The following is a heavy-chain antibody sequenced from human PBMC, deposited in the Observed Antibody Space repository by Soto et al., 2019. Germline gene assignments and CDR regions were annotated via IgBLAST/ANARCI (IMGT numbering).Heavy chain of an antibody. CDR3: ARILYYYDSSGHYFDY. V-gene: IGHV5-51*01. CDR1: GYSFTSYW. CDR2: IYPGDSDT. J-gene: IGHJ4*02. D-gene: IGHD3-22*01. Sequence: LGESLKISCKGSGYSFTSYWIGWVRQMPGKGLEWMGIIYPGDSDTRYSPSFQGQVTISADKSISTAYLQWSSLKASDTAMYYCARILYYYDSSGHYFDYWGQGTLVTVSS.